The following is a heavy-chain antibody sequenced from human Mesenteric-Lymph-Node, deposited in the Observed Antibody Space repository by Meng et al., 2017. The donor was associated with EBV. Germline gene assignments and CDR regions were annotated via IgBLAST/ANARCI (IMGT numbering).Heavy chain of an antibody. J-gene: IGHJ4*02. Sequence: QVAEPGVGLVLPAVSLPFIGSACAFSYGDYYMGWFRQAPGMGLEWVASIHCSGSTNSNPSLKNRVFMIASKYKNQFSLKLISVTAADTAVYYCARQFVPDLLVENYYFDYWGQGTLVTVSS. D-gene: IGHD3-10*01. V-gene: IGHV4-39*01. CDR1: AFSYGDYY. CDR2: IHCSGST. CDR3: ARQFVPDLLVENYYFDY.